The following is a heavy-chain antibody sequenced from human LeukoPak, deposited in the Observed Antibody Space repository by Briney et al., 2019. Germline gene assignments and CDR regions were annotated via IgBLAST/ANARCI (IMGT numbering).Heavy chain of an antibody. CDR1: GFTVSSNY. Sequence: GGSLRLSCAASGFTVSSNYMSWVRQAPGKGLEWVSVIYSGGSTYYADSVKGRFTISRDNSKNTLYLQMNSLRAEDTAVYYCASGSYAVEHAFDIWAKGQWSPSLQ. CDR2: IYSGGST. CDR3: ASGSYAVEHAFDI. D-gene: IGHD1-26*01. V-gene: IGHV3-53*01. J-gene: IGHJ3*02.